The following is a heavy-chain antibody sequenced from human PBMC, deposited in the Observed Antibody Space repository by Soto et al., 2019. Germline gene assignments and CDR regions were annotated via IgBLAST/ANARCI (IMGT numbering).Heavy chain of an antibody. CDR2: ISGSGGST. CDR3: ATIIIPAATNFY. J-gene: IGHJ4*02. CDR1: GITFTAYA. V-gene: IGHV3-23*01. D-gene: IGHD2-2*01. Sequence: EVQLLESGGGLVQPGGSLRLSCAASGITFTAYAMSWVRQAPGKGLEWVSSISGSGGSTYYADSVKGRLTISRDNSKITLYLQMNILRPEDTAVYDCATIIIPAATNFYWGQGTLVTVSS.